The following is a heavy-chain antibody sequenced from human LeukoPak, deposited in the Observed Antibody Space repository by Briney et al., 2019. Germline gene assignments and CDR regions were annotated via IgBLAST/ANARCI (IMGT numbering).Heavy chain of an antibody. Sequence: SEALSLTRTDSGGSISGYYWCWMRQPPGEGLEWAGYIYYSGSTNYNPSLQSRVTSSVDTSKHQFSLKLKSVTAADTAVHYFASFWAAEYSSSPHFDYWGQGTLVIVSS. CDR2: IYYSGST. V-gene: IGHV4-59*08. CDR3: ASFWAAEYSSSPHFDY. D-gene: IGHD6-13*01. CDR1: GGSISGYY. J-gene: IGHJ4*02.